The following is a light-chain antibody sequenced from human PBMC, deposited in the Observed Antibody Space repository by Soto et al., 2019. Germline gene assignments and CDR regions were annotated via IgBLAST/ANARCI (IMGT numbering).Light chain of an antibody. V-gene: IGLV1-51*01. CDR3: GTWDSSLSAGV. CDR2: DNN. Sequence: QSVLTQPPSVSAAPGQTVTISCSGSSSNIGNNYVSWYQQLPGTAPKLLIYDNNKRPSGIPDRFSGSKSGTLGTLRITGLQTGDEADYYCGTWDSSLSAGVFGGGTQLTVL. J-gene: IGLJ2*01. CDR1: SSNIGNNY.